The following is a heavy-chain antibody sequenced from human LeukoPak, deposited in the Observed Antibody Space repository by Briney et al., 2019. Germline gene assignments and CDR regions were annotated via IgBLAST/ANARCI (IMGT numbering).Heavy chain of an antibody. D-gene: IGHD4-17*01. CDR1: GFTFSSYE. Sequence: GGSLRLSCAASGFTFSSYEMNCVRQAPGKGLEWVSYISSSGSTIYYADSVKGRFTISRDNAKNSLYLQMNSLRAEDTAVYYCARDGSDYGDYEEWFDPWGQGTLVTVSS. CDR3: ARDGSDYGDYEEWFDP. CDR2: ISSSGSTI. J-gene: IGHJ5*02. V-gene: IGHV3-48*03.